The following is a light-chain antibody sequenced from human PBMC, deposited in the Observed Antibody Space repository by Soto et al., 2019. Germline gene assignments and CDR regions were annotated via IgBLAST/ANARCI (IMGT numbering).Light chain of an antibody. Sequence: QSVLTQPASGSGSPGQSITISCTGSSSDVGGYPYVSWYQQYPGKAPKLVISEVSNRPSGVYHRFSGSKSGNTASLTSSGLQAEEAADYSCCSCAGTTTPPVGGGTKLTV. CDR2: EVS. J-gene: IGLJ2*01. CDR1: SSDVGGYPY. CDR3: CSCAGTTTPP. V-gene: IGLV2-14*01.